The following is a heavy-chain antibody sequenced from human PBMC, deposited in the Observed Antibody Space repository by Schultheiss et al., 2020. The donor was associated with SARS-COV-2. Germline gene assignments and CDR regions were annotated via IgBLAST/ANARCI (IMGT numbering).Heavy chain of an antibody. CDR3: AKVDPAPPIARPDVNWFES. V-gene: IGHV4-30-4*01. CDR2: IYYSGST. CDR1: GGSISSGDYY. D-gene: IGHD2-15*01. J-gene: IGHJ5*01. Sequence: SETLSLTCTVSGGSISSGDYYWSWIRQPPGKGLEWIGYIYYSGSTNYNPSLKSRVTISVDTSKNQFSLKLSSVTAADTAVYYCAKVDPAPPIARPDVNWFESWGQGALVTVSS.